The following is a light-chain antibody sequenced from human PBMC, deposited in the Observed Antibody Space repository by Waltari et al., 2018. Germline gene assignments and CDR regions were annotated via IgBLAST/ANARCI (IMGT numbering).Light chain of an antibody. Sequence: SYVLTQPPSVSVAPGQTARITCGGRDLGAKRVHWYQPKTGQAPLLVVYDDTDRPSGNPGRLPGSNPGYTATLRITRVEAGDEADYYCQVGDSDGDDVVFGGGTKLIVL. CDR3: QVGDSDGDDVV. CDR2: DDT. J-gene: IGLJ2*01. V-gene: IGLV3-21*02. CDR1: DLGAKR.